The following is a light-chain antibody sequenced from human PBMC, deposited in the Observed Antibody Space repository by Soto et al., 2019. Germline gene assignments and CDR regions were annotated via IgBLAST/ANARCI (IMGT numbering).Light chain of an antibody. CDR1: SSDVGGYNS. V-gene: IGLV2-14*03. CDR2: EVS. Sequence: QAVRSHPASVCGSPGQSITVSCTGTSSDVGGYNSVSWYQQHPGKPPKLIIYEVSNRPSGVSDRFSGSKSGNTASLTISGIQAEEEADYYCSSYTSTRSHVFATGTKVTV. CDR3: SSYTSTRSHV. J-gene: IGLJ1*01.